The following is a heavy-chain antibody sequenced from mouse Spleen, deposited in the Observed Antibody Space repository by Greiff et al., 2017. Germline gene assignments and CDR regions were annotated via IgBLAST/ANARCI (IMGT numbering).Heavy chain of an antibody. V-gene: IGHV1-42*01. CDR3: ARGGYGSSYGDY. Sequence: EVQLQESGPELVKPGASVKISCKASGYSFTGYYMNWVKQSPEKSLEWIGEINPSTGGTTYNQKFKAKATLTVDKSSSTAYMQLKSLTSEDSAVYYCARGGYGSSYGDYWGQGTTLTVSS. D-gene: IGHD1-1*01. CDR2: INPSTGGT. J-gene: IGHJ2*01. CDR1: GYSFTGYY.